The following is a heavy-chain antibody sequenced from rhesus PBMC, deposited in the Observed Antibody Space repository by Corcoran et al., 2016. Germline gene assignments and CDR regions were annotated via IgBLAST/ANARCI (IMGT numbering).Heavy chain of an antibody. J-gene: IGHJ4*01. D-gene: IGHD2-15*01. V-gene: IGHV4-80*01. Sequence: QVRLHESGPEWVKSSGTLSLSCTVSGASTSFYWWTWLRQFPGKSLAWIGEINGDSGDTNYHPPLQCLCSISKEAARSQVSLRVTSVTAADTARYYCARDHCIGHTCYGGDFDSWGQGILVTVSS. CDR1: GASTSFYW. CDR3: ARDHCIGHTCYGGDFDS. CDR2: INGDSGDT.